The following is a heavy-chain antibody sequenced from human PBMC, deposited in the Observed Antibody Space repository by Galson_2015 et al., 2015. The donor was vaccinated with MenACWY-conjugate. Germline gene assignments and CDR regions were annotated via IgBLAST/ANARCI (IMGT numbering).Heavy chain of an antibody. CDR3: ARGVTWPTAYFDH. Sequence: SLRLSCATSGLNFSSDNMYWVRQAPGKGPEWVAVIWYDGSDKYYADSVKGRFTISRDNSKDTLYLQMNNLRAEDTAVCFCARGVTWPTAYFDHWGLGTLVTVSS. J-gene: IGHJ4*02. CDR1: GLNFSSDN. CDR2: IWYDGSDK. D-gene: IGHD2-21*02. V-gene: IGHV3-33*01.